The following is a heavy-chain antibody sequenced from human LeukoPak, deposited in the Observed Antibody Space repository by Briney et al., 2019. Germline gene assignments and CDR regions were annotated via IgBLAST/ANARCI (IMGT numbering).Heavy chain of an antibody. J-gene: IGHJ3*02. Sequence: GGSLRLSCAASGFTFSSYAMSWVRQAPGKGLEWVSAISGSGGSTYYAGSVKGRFTISRDNSKNTLYLQMNSLRAEDTAVYYCAKDLYYYDSSGYPSFDAFDIWGQGTMVTVSS. CDR1: GFTFSSYA. CDR2: ISGSGGST. D-gene: IGHD3-22*01. CDR3: AKDLYYYDSSGYPSFDAFDI. V-gene: IGHV3-23*01.